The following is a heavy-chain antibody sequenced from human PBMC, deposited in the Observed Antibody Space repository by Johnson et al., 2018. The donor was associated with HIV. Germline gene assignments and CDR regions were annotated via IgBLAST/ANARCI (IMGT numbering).Heavy chain of an antibody. CDR3: TTDHTPRYYDFWFDI. Sequence: VQLVESGGGLVKPGGSLRLSCAASGFTFSNAWMSWVRQAPGKGLEWVGRIKSKTDGGTTDYAAPVKGRFTISRDYSKNTLYLQMNSLKTEDTAVYYCTTDHTPRYYDFWFDIWGQGTMVTVSS. D-gene: IGHD3-3*01. J-gene: IGHJ3*02. CDR2: IKSKTDGGTT. CDR1: GFTFSNAW. V-gene: IGHV3-15*01.